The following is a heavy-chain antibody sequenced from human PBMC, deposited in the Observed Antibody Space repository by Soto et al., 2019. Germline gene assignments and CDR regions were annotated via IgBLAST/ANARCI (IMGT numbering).Heavy chain of an antibody. V-gene: IGHV4-30-4*02. Sequence: SESLSQTYNFSGRAISNGDYCRSWRPQPPGKGLEWIGYIYNSGSTYYNPSLKSQVTISVDTSKNQFSLKLSSVTAADTAVYYCARLYISTLHYWGQGALVTVS. CDR1: GRAISNGDYC. CDR2: IYNSGST. D-gene: IGHD6-13*01. CDR3: ARLYISTLHY. J-gene: IGHJ4*02.